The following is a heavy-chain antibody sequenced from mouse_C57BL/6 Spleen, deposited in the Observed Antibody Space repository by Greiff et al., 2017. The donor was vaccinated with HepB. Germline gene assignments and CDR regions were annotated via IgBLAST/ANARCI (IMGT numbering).Heavy chain of an antibody. CDR2: ISSGSSTI. Sequence: EVQVVESGGGLVKPGGSLKLSCAASGFTFSDYGMHWVRQAPEKGLEWVAYISSGSSTIYYADTVKGRFTISRDNAKNTLFLQMTRLRSEDTAMYYCARSVDYAMDYWGQGTSVTVSS. CDR1: GFTFSDYG. CDR3: ARSVDYAMDY. V-gene: IGHV5-17*01. J-gene: IGHJ4*01.